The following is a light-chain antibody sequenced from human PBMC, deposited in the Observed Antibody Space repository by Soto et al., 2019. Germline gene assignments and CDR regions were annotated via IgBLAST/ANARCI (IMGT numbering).Light chain of an antibody. CDR3: QHSYSSPPT. Sequence: DIQMTQSPSSLSASVGDRVTITCRASQSISSDLNWYQQKPGKAPKLLIFAASSLQSGVPSRFSGSRSGPDFTLPLRSLHPDACASXXXQHSYSSPPTFGQGTKVDI. CDR1: QSISSD. V-gene: IGKV1-39*01. CDR2: AAS. J-gene: IGKJ1*01.